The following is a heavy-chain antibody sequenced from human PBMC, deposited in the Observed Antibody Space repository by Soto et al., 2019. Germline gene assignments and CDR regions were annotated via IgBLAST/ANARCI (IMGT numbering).Heavy chain of an antibody. CDR3: ARETMVRGKNPAEYFQH. D-gene: IGHD3-10*01. J-gene: IGHJ1*01. CDR1: GFTFSSYW. CDR2: INSDGSST. V-gene: IGHV3-74*01. Sequence: EVQLVESGGGLVQPGGSLRLSCAASGFTFSSYWMHWVRQAPGKGLVWVSRINSDGSSTSYADSVKGRFTISRDNAKNTLYLQMNSLRAEDTAVYYCARETMVRGKNPAEYFQHWGQGTLVTVSS.